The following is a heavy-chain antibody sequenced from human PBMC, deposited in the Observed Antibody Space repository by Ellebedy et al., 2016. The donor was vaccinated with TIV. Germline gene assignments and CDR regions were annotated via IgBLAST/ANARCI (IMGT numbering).Heavy chain of an antibody. CDR1: GFTFSNYG. CDR2: ISYDGNNN. D-gene: IGHD5-24*01. V-gene: IGHV3-30*18. J-gene: IGHJ4*02. Sequence: GGSLRLXXAASGFTFSNYGMHWIRQAPGKGLEWVAVISYDGNNNHYGDSVKGRFTISRDNSKNTLYLQMNSLRAEDTAVYYCAKWGWLQYFDYWGQGTLVTVSS. CDR3: AKWGWLQYFDY.